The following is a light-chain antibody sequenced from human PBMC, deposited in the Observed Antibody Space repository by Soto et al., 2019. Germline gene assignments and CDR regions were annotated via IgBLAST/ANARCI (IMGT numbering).Light chain of an antibody. J-gene: IGKJ5*01. CDR2: DAS. CDR1: QSIESK. CDR3: QQYNTYST. Sequence: IVMTQSPATLSVSPGERVTLSCRASQSIESKLAWYQQRPGQAPRLLIHDASTRATGIPARFSGSGSGTEFTLTISSLQPDDFATYYCQQYNTYSTFGQGTRLEIK. V-gene: IGKV3-15*01.